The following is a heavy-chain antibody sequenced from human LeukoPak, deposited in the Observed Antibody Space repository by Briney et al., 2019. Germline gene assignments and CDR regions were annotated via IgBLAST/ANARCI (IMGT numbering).Heavy chain of an antibody. Sequence: SETLSLTCTVSGGSISSHYWSWIRQPPGKGLEWIGYIYYIGSTNYNPSLTSRVTISVDTSKNQFSLKLSSATAADTAVYYCARGGFDPWGQGTLVTVSS. V-gene: IGHV4-59*11. J-gene: IGHJ5*02. CDR3: ARGGFDP. CDR1: GGSISSHY. CDR2: IYYIGST.